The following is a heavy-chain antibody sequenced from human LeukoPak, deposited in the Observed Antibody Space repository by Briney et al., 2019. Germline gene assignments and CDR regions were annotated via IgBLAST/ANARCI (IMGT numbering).Heavy chain of an antibody. CDR3: ARGPTVLRFLEWFSEYYYGMDV. CDR2: IYYSGST. CDR1: GGSISSYY. J-gene: IGHJ6*02. V-gene: IGHV4-59*01. D-gene: IGHD3-3*01. Sequence: SETLSLTCTVSGGSISSYYWSWIRQPPGKGLEWIGYIYYSGSTSYSPSLKSRVTISVDTSKNQLSLKLSSVTAADTAVYYCARGPTVLRFLEWFSEYYYGMDVWGQGTTVTVSS.